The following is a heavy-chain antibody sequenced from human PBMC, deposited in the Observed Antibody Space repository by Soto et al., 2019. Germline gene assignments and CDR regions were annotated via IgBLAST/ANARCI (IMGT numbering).Heavy chain of an antibody. CDR2: IWYDGSNK. V-gene: IGHV3-30*02. Sequence: PGGSLRLSCAASGFTFSSYGMHWVRQAPGKGLEWVAVIWYDGSNKYYADSVKGRFTISRDNSKNTLYLQMNSLRGEDTAVYYCAKETVEYYFDYWGQGTLVTVSS. D-gene: IGHD3-3*01. CDR3: AKETVEYYFDY. J-gene: IGHJ4*02. CDR1: GFTFSSYG.